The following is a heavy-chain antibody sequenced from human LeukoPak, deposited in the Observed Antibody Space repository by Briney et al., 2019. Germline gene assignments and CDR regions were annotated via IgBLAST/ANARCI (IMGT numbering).Heavy chain of an antibody. V-gene: IGHV4-61*01. CDR3: SRTPTYYDSSGYSLEWFDP. CDR2: IYYSGST. J-gene: IGHJ5*02. Sequence: SETLSLTCTVSGGSVSSGSYYWSWIRQPPGKGLEWIGYIYYSGSTSYNPSLKSRVTISVDTSKNQFSLKLSSVTAADTAVYYCSRTPTYYDSSGYSLEWFDPWGQGTLVTVSS. D-gene: IGHD3-22*01. CDR1: GGSVSSGSYY.